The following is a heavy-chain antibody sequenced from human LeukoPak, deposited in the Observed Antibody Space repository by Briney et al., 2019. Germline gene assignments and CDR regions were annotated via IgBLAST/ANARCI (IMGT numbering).Heavy chain of an antibody. Sequence: GGSLRLSCAASGFTFSGHGMHWIRQAPGKGLECVAVIWHDGSKQLYADSVKGRFSISRDDSTSTLYLQMNSLRAEDTAVYYCAREDSSGWFSAYWGQGTLVTVSS. CDR1: GFTFSGHG. CDR3: AREDSSGWFSAY. J-gene: IGHJ4*02. CDR2: IWHDGSKQ. V-gene: IGHV3-33*01. D-gene: IGHD6-19*01.